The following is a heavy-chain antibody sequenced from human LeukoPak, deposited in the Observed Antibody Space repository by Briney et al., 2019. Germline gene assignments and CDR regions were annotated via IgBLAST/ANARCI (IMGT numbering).Heavy chain of an antibody. CDR1: GFTFSSYA. Sequence: PGGSLRLSCAASGFTFSSYAMSWVRQAPGKGPEWVSAISGGGDKTIYTDSARGRFTISRDNSKNTCSLQMNSLKAEDTAFYYCAKELWEGSGYLEYWGQGILVTVSS. V-gene: IGHV3-23*01. D-gene: IGHD3-3*01. CDR2: ISGGGDKT. J-gene: IGHJ4*02. CDR3: AKELWEGSGYLEY.